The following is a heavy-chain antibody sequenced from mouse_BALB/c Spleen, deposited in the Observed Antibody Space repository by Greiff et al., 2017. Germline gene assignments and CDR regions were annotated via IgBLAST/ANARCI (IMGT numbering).Heavy chain of an antibody. V-gene: IGHV1-26*01. CDR1: GYTFTDYY. J-gene: IGHJ2*01. CDR2: VNPNNGGT. CDR3: ARALCDYDALYYFDY. Sequence: VQLQQSGPELVKPGASVKISCKASGYTFTDYYMNWVKQSHGKSLEWIGLVNPNNGGTSYNQKFKGKATLTVDKSSSTAYMELRSLTSEDSAVYYCARALCDYDALYYFDYWGQGTTLTVSS. D-gene: IGHD2-4*01.